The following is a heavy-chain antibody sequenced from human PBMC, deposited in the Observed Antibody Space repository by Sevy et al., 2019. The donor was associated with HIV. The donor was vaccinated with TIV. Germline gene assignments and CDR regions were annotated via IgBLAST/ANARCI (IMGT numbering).Heavy chain of an antibody. D-gene: IGHD3-22*01. CDR3: ARGGYYYDKAAYYALDS. V-gene: IGHV3-33*01. CDR1: GFTFSNYA. Sequence: GGSLRLSCAATGFTFSNYAMHWVRQAPGKGMEWVAIIWSDGAYQYHGDSVKGRFTISRDNSKNTLYLQMNKVRVEDTAGYYCARGGYYYDKAAYYALDSWGQGTLVTVSS. CDR2: IWSDGAYQ. J-gene: IGHJ4*02.